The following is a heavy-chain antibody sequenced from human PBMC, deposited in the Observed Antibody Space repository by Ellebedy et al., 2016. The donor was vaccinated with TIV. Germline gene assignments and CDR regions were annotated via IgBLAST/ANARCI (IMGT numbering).Heavy chain of an antibody. CDR1: GFTFSSFG. Sequence: GESLKISCAASGFTFSSFGMNWVRQPSGKGLEWVSSIDSSGTYIYYADSVKGRFTISRDNTKNSLYLHMNSLRAEDTAVYYCARDPVGVGPAFDIWGQGTMVTVSS. J-gene: IGHJ3*02. D-gene: IGHD4-23*01. CDR3: ARDPVGVGPAFDI. V-gene: IGHV3-21*06. CDR2: IDSSGTYI.